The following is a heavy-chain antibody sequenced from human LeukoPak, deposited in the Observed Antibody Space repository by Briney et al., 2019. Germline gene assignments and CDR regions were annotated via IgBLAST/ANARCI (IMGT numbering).Heavy chain of an antibody. CDR3: ARANVDTAMVPYWYFDL. J-gene: IGHJ2*01. CDR2: INAGNGNT. CDR1: GYTFTSYA. V-gene: IGHV1-3*01. D-gene: IGHD5-18*01. Sequence: ASVKASCKASGYTFTSYAMHWVRQAPGQRLEWMGWINAGNGNTKYSQKFQGRVTITRDTSASTAYMELSSLRSEDTAVYYCARANVDTAMVPYWYFDLWGRGTLVTVFS.